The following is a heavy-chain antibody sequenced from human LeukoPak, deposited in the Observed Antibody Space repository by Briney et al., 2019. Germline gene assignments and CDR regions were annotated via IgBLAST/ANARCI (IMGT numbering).Heavy chain of an antibody. CDR3: ARAGDTMVRGAPGY. J-gene: IGHJ4*02. D-gene: IGHD3-10*01. V-gene: IGHV1-46*01. CDR1: GYTFTSYY. CDR2: INPSGGST. Sequence: ASVKVSCKASGYTFTSYYMHWVRQAPGQGLEWMGIINPSGGSTSYAQKFQGRVTMTRDTSISTAYMELSRLRSDDTAVYYCARAGDTMVRGAPGYWGQGTLVTVSS.